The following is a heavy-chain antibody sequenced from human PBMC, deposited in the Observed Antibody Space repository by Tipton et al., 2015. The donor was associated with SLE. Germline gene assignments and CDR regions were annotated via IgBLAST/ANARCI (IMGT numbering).Heavy chain of an antibody. V-gene: IGHV5-51*03. D-gene: IGHD1-26*01. Sequence: QSGPEVKKPGESLKISCKGSGYSFTSYWIGWVRQMPGKGLEWMGIIYPGDSDTRYSPSFQGQVTISADKSVTTAYLRWSSLKASDTAMYYCAISSGSYYGEFDYWGQGTLVTVSS. CDR1: GYSFTSYW. J-gene: IGHJ4*02. CDR2: IYPGDSDT. CDR3: AISSGSYYGEFDY.